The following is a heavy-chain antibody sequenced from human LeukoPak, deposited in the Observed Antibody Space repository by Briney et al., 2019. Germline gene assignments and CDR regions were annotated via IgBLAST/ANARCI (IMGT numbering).Heavy chain of an antibody. J-gene: IGHJ5*02. D-gene: IGHD3-3*01. Sequence: SETLSLTCTVSSGSISSSSYYWGWIRQPPGKGLEWIGSIYYSGSTYYNPSLKSRVTISVDTSKNQFSLKLSSVTAADTAVYYCARRGYDFWSGYYTPPAFDPWGQGTPVTVSS. V-gene: IGHV4-39*01. CDR3: ARRGYDFWSGYYTPPAFDP. CDR2: IYYSGST. CDR1: SGSISSSSYY.